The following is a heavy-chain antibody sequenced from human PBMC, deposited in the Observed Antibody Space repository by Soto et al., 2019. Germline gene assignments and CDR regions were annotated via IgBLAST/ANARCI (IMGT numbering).Heavy chain of an antibody. Sequence: QVQLVESGGGVVQPGRSLRLSCAASGFTFSSYGMHWVRQAPGKGLEWVAVISYDGSNKYYADSVKGRFTIYRDNSKNTPYLQMSSLGAEDTAVYYCAKGGATVVTSPDYRGQGTLVTVSS. CDR2: ISYDGSNK. CDR1: GFTFSSYG. D-gene: IGHD2-21*02. V-gene: IGHV3-30*18. J-gene: IGHJ4*02. CDR3: AKGGATVVTSPDY.